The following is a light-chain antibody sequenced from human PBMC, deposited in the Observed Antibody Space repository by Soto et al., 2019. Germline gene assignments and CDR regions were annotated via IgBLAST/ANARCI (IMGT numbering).Light chain of an antibody. V-gene: IGKV3-15*01. Sequence: EIVMTQSPATLSVSPGERATLSCRAGQSVGANLAWYQQKPGQAPRPLTYGASTRATGISARFSGSGSGTEFTLTISSLQSEDFAVYYCQQYNNWPLTFGGGTKVEIK. CDR2: GAS. CDR1: QSVGAN. J-gene: IGKJ4*01. CDR3: QQYNNWPLT.